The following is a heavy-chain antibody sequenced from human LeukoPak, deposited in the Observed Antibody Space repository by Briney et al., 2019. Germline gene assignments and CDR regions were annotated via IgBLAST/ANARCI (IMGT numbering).Heavy chain of an antibody. CDR2: IKNDGSGE. D-gene: IGHD1/OR15-1a*01. Sequence: PGGSLRLSCAASGFTFSSHWMTWVRQAPGKGLEWVANIKNDGSGEYYEDSVKGRFTISRDDARNSLYLQMNSLRAEDTALYYCARDFRSSNKRAFDIWGQRTMVIVSP. CDR1: GFTFSSHW. J-gene: IGHJ3*02. CDR3: ARDFRSSNKRAFDI. V-gene: IGHV3-7*01.